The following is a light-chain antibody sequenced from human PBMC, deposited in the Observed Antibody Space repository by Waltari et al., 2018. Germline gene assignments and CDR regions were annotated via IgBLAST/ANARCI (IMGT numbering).Light chain of an antibody. V-gene: IGKV3D-15*01. Sequence: EIELTQSPATLSVSQGERATFSCRASQSIGSALAWYQQKPGQGPRLLFYGASTTATGIPARFSGSGSGTDFTLTISGLQSEDFADYYCQQYDVWPLTFGGGTKVHIK. CDR2: GAS. CDR3: QQYDVWPLT. J-gene: IGKJ4*01. CDR1: QSIGSA.